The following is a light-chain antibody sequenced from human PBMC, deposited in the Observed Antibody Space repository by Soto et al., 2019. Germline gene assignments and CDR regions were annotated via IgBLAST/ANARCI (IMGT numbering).Light chain of an antibody. J-gene: IGKJ1*01. Sequence: EIVLTQSAGTLSLSPGERATLSCRASQSVSSSYLAWYQQKPGQAPRLLIYGASSRATGIPDRFSGSGSGTDFTLTISRLEPEDFAVYYCQQYGSSLTWTFGQGTKV. CDR1: QSVSSSY. CDR2: GAS. V-gene: IGKV3-20*01. CDR3: QQYGSSLTWT.